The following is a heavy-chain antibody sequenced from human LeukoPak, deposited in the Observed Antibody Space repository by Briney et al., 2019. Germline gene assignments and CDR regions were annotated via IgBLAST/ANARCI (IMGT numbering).Heavy chain of an antibody. CDR1: GFTFSSYS. CDR2: ISSSSSTI. CDR3: ARDLGDYDYVWGSYRPFDY. V-gene: IGHV3-48*02. J-gene: IGHJ4*01. D-gene: IGHD3-16*02. Sequence: PGGSLRLSCAASGFTFSSYSMNWVRQAPGKGLEWVSYISSSSSTIYYADSVKGRFTISRDNAKNSLYLRMNSLRDEDTAVYYCARDLGDYDYVWGSYRPFDYWGQGTLVTVSS.